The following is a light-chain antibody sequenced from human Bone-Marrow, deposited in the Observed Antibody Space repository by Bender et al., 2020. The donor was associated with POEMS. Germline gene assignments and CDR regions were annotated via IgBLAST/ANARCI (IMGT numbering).Light chain of an antibody. V-gene: IGLV2-11*01. Sequence: QSALTQPRSVSGSPGQSVTISCTGTSSDVGGYGYVSWYQHHPGKAPKVMIYDVTNRPSGVSNRFSGSKSGNTASLTISGLQPEDEAHYYCSSYLSSDTVVLIGGGTKLTVL. J-gene: IGLJ2*01. CDR2: DVT. CDR3: SSYLSSDTVVL. CDR1: SSDVGGYGY.